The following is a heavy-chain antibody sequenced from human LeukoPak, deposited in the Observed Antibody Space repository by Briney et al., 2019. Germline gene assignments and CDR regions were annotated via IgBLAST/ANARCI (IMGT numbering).Heavy chain of an antibody. J-gene: IGHJ4*02. Sequence: GGFLRLSCAASGFTFSSYSMNWVRQAPGEGLEWVSSISSSSSYIYYADSVKGRFTISRDNAKNSLYLQMNSLRAEDTAVYYCARDSVGLANWGQGTLVTVSS. CDR2: ISSSSSYI. CDR1: GFTFSSYS. D-gene: IGHD1-26*01. CDR3: ARDSVGLAN. V-gene: IGHV3-21*01.